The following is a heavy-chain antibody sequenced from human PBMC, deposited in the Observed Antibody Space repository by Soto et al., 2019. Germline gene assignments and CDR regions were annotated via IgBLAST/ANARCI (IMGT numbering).Heavy chain of an antibody. D-gene: IGHD4-17*01. CDR3: ARNDYGDYDFDL. Sequence: ASVKVSCKASGGTFSSYAISWVRQAPGQGLEWMGGIIPIFGTANYAQKFQGRVTITADKSTSTAYMGLSSLRSEDTAVYYCARNDYGDYDFDLWGRGTLVTVSS. CDR2: IIPIFGTA. J-gene: IGHJ2*01. V-gene: IGHV1-69*06. CDR1: GGTFSSYA.